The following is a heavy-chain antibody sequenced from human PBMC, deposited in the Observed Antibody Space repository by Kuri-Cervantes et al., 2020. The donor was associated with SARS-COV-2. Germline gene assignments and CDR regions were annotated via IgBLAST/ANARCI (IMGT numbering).Heavy chain of an antibody. CDR1: GFTFSSYW. CDR3: ARSGSGWMDV. Sequence: GESLEISCAAPGFTFSSYWMHWVRQAPGKGLEWVSSISSSSSYIYYADSVKGRFTISRDNAKNSLYLQMNSLRAEDTAVYYCARSGSGWMDVWGQGTTVTVSS. CDR2: ISSSSSYI. J-gene: IGHJ6*02. V-gene: IGHV3-21*01. D-gene: IGHD6-19*01.